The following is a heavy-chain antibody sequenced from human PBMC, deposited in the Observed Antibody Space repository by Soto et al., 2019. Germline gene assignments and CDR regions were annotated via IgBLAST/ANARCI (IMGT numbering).Heavy chain of an antibody. V-gene: IGHV1-69*13. CDR1: GGTFSSYA. Sequence: SVKVSCKASGGTFSSYAISWVRQAPGQGLEWMGGIIPIFGTANYAQKFQGRVTITADESTSTAYMELSSLRSEDTAVYYCAGGPPVGATNSAYRGQVSLFTVFS. CDR3: AGGPPVGATNSAY. CDR2: IIPIFGTA. J-gene: IGHJ4*02. D-gene: IGHD1-26*01.